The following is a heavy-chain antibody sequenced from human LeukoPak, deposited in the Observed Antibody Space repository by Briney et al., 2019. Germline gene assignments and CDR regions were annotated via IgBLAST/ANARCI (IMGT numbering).Heavy chain of an antibody. CDR3: ARNQKGASDGFDI. J-gene: IGHJ3*02. V-gene: IGHV3-7*01. Sequence: PGGSLRLSCGASGFTLSDYWMSWVRQAPVKGLEWVANINQDGSDKYYVDSVKGRFTISRDNAKNSLYLQMNSLRAEDTAVYYCARNQKGASDGFDIWGQGTRVTVSS. CDR2: INQDGSDK. CDR1: GFTLSDYW.